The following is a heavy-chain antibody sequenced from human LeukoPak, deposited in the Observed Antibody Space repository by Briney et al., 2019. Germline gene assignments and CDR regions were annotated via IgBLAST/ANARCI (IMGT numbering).Heavy chain of an antibody. V-gene: IGHV3-23*01. J-gene: IGHJ4*02. Sequence: GGSLRLSCAASGFAFSNYGMNWVRQAPGKGLEWVSGITGSGSTTYYADSVKGRFTISRDNSKNTLYLQMDSLKTEDTAVYYCTGNYYGSGSYADFDYWGQGTLVTVSS. CDR3: TGNYYGSGSYADFDY. CDR1: GFAFSNYG. D-gene: IGHD3-10*01. CDR2: ITGSGSTT.